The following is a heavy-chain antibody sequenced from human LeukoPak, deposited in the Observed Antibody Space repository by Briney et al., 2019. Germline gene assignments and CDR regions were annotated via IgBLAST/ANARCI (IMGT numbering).Heavy chain of an antibody. Sequence: SETLSLTCTVSGGSISSGDYYWSWIRQPPGKGLEWIGYIYYSGSTYYNPSLKSRVTISVDTSKNQFSLKLSSVTAAVTAVYYCARVERLLSHAFDIWGQGTMVTVSS. V-gene: IGHV4-30-4*01. CDR3: ARVERLLSHAFDI. J-gene: IGHJ3*02. CDR1: GGSISSGDYY. CDR2: IYYSGST. D-gene: IGHD3-10*01.